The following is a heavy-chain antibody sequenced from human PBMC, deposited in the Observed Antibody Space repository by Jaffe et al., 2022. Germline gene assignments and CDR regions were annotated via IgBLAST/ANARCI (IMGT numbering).Heavy chain of an antibody. J-gene: IGHJ3*02. CDR2: IRSKAYGGTT. V-gene: IGHV3-49*04. CDR1: GFTFGDYA. Sequence: EVQLVESGGGLVQPGRSLRLSCTASGFTFGDYAMSWVRQAPGKGLEWVGFIRSKAYGGTTEYAASVKGRFTISRDDSKSIAYLQMNSLKTEDTAVYYCTNRIVGATGAFDIWGQGTMVTVSS. D-gene: IGHD1-26*01. CDR3: TNRIVGATGAFDI.